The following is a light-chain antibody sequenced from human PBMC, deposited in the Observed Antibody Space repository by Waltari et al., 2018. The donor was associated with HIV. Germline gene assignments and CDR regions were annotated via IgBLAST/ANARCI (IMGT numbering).Light chain of an antibody. CDR3: AAWDGSLSVVI. CDR2: RNN. Sequence: QSVLTQPPSASGTPGQRVTISCSGSSSNIGSNYVYWYQHLPGTAPKLLIYRNNQRPSGVPDGFSGSKSGTSASLAISGLRSEDEADYYCAAWDGSLSVVIFGGGTKLTVL. J-gene: IGLJ2*01. CDR1: SSNIGSNY. V-gene: IGLV1-47*01.